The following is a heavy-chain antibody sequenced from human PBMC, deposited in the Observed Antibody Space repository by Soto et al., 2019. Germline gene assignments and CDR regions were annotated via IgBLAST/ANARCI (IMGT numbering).Heavy chain of an antibody. CDR2: INDSGNI. CDR3: ARGLILWFGELSRRAGYHYYMDV. V-gene: IGHV4-34*01. J-gene: IGHJ6*03. CDR1: GGSLSGYQ. Sequence: QGQLQQWGAGLLEPSETLYLTCAVYGGSLSGYQWSWIRQTPGKGLEWIGEINDSGNINYNPSLKSRVTILLDTPRKQISLKLSAVTAADSAVYYCARGLILWFGELSRRAGYHYYMDVWAKGTTVAVSS. D-gene: IGHD3-10*01.